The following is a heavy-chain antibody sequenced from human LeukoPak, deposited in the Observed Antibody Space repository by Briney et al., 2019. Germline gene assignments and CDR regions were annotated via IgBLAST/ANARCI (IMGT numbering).Heavy chain of an antibody. CDR2: IYATGST. Sequence: PSETLSLTCSVSGGSISSYSWTWIRQPAGKGLEWIGRIYATGSTNYNPSLKCRVTMSVDTSKSQFSLNLSSVTAADTAVYYCARAPAGSSKYEYWGQGILVTVSS. V-gene: IGHV4-4*07. CDR3: ARAPAGSSKYEY. J-gene: IGHJ4*02. CDR1: GGSISSYS. D-gene: IGHD6-13*01.